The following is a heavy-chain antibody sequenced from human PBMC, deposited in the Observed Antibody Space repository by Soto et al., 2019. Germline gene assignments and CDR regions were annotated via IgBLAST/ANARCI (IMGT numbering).Heavy chain of an antibody. CDR3: TRDQDY. J-gene: IGHJ4*02. CDR2: IRSKANSYAT. V-gene: IGHV3-73*02. Sequence: EVQLVESGGGLVQPGGSLKLYCAASGFTFSGSAMHWVRQASGKGLEWVGRIRSKANSYATAYAASVKGRFTISRDDSQNTAYLQMNSLKAEDTAVYYCTRDQDYWGQGTLVTVSS. CDR1: GFTFSGSA.